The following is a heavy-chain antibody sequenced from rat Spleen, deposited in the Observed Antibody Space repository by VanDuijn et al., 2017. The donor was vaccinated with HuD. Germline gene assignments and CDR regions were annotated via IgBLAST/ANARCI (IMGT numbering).Heavy chain of an antibody. CDR3: TRASYSGAVMYTTDY. CDR2: ISTGGGNT. J-gene: IGHJ2*01. CDR1: GFTFSSSG. Sequence: EVQLVESGGGLVQPGRSLKLSCAASGFTFSSSGMAWVRQSPTKVLEWVASISTGGGNTYYRDSVKGRFTISRDNAKSTLSLQMDSLRSEDTATYYCTRASYSGAVMYTTDYWGQGVMVTVSS. D-gene: IGHD1-6*01. V-gene: IGHV5S13*01.